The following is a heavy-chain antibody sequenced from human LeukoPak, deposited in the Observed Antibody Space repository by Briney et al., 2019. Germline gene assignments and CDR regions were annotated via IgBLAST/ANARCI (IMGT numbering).Heavy chain of an antibody. J-gene: IGHJ3*02. V-gene: IGHV1-18*01. D-gene: IGHD4-11*01. CDR1: GGTFSSYA. Sequence: ASVNVSCKASGGTFSSYAISWVRQAPGQGLEWMGWISSYSGNTDYAQRLQGRVTLTTDISTRTAYMELRNLKSDDTAVYYCVRDYGSKSLGLFEIWGQGTEVTVSS. CDR2: ISSYSGNT. CDR3: VRDYGSKSLGLFEI.